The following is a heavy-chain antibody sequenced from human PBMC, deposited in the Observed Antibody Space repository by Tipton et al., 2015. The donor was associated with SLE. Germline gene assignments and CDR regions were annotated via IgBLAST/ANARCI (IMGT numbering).Heavy chain of an antibody. Sequence: TLSLTCTVSGGSISSYYWSWIRQPPGKGLEWIGYIYYSGSTNYNPSLKSRVTISVDTSKNQFSLKLSSVTAADTAVYYCARRMVFGGHYFDYWGQGTLVTVSS. CDR1: GGSISSYY. D-gene: IGHD3-10*02. CDR3: ARRMVFGGHYFDY. CDR2: IYYSGST. V-gene: IGHV4-59*08. J-gene: IGHJ4*02.